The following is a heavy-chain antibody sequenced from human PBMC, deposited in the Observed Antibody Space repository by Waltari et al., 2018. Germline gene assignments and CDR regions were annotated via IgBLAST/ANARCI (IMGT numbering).Heavy chain of an antibody. CDR3: ARAPRPMTTVTRYNDLDYYHYMDV. CDR2: IYSDGRT. Sequence: QVQLQESGPGLVRPSETLSLTCTVSGASMSRYFWSWIRQPAGKGLEWIGRIYSDGRTTYNPSLKTRVTMSLDTSNNQFSLKLSSVTAADTAVYYCARAPRPMTTVTRYNDLDYYHYMDVWGKGTTVTVSS. D-gene: IGHD4-17*01. CDR1: GASMSRYF. J-gene: IGHJ6*03. V-gene: IGHV4-4*07.